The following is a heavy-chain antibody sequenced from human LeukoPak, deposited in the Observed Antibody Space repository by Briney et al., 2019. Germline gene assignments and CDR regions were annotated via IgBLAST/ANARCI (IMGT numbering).Heavy chain of an antibody. D-gene: IGHD4-17*01. CDR3: ARRIGYGHQYYFDY. Sequence: GESLKISCKGSGYSFTSYWIAWMRQVPGKGLEWMAIIYPGDSNTKYSPSFQGRVTIAADKSISTAYLQWSSLEASDTAMYYCARRIGYGHQYYFDYWGQGTLVTVSS. J-gene: IGHJ4*02. V-gene: IGHV5-51*01. CDR1: GYSFTSYW. CDR2: IYPGDSNT.